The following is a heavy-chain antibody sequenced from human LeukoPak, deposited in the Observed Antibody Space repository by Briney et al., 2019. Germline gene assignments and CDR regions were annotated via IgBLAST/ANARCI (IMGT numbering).Heavy chain of an antibody. J-gene: IGHJ5*02. CDR1: GGSISSYY. V-gene: IGHV4-4*07. Sequence: PSETLSLTCTVSGGSISSYYRSWIRQPAGKGLEWIGRIYTSGSTNYNPSLKSRVTMSVDTSKNQFSLKLSSVTAADTAVYYCAREVTTYYYGSGSYSIPHSFDPWGQGTLVTVSS. CDR3: AREVTTYYYGSGSYSIPHSFDP. CDR2: IYTSGST. D-gene: IGHD3-10*01.